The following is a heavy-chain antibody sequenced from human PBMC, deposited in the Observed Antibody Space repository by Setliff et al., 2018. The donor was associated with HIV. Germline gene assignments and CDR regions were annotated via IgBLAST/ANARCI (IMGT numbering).Heavy chain of an antibody. CDR3: AQMSISASVYFDY. V-gene: IGHV4-59*01. Sequence: SETLSLTCTVSAYSIRNGYYWGWIRQSPGKGLEWIGYIYYTGSTNYNPSLKSRLTISIDTSKNQFSLRLHSVTAADTAVYFCAQMSISASVYFDYWGQGTLVTVSS. CDR2: IYYTGST. CDR1: AYSIRNGYY. D-gene: IGHD2-21*01. J-gene: IGHJ4*02.